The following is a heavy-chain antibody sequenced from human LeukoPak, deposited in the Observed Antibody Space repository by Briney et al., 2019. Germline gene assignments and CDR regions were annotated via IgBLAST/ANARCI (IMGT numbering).Heavy chain of an antibody. V-gene: IGHV3-33*01. D-gene: IGHD5-18*01. Sequence: GGSLRLSCAASGFTFSSYGMHWVRQAPGKGLEWVAVIWYDGSNKYYADSVKGRFTISRDNSKNTLDLQMNSLRAEDTAVYYCAILSGYSLDYWGQGTLVTVSS. CDR1: GFTFSSYG. J-gene: IGHJ4*02. CDR3: AILSGYSLDY. CDR2: IWYDGSNK.